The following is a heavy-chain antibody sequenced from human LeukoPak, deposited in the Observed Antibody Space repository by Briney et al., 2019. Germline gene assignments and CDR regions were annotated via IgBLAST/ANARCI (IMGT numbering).Heavy chain of an antibody. J-gene: IGHJ4*02. CDR2: IYHSGST. Sequence: SETLSLTCTVSGGSIRSSYYYWGWIRQPPGKGLEWIGEIYHSGSTNYNPSLKSRVTISVDKSKNQFSLKLSSVTAADTAVYYCASLRVDTAMVTVDYWGQGTLVTVSS. V-gene: IGHV4-39*07. CDR3: ASLRVDTAMVTVDY. CDR1: GGSIRSSYYY. D-gene: IGHD5-18*01.